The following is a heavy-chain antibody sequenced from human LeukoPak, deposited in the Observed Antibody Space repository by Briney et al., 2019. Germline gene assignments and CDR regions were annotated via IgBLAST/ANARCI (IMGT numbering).Heavy chain of an antibody. J-gene: IGHJ4*02. Sequence: GGSLRLSCAASAFIVSSNYMSWVRQAPGKGLEWVSIIYSGGSTYYADSVKGRFTISRENSKNTVYLQMNSLRGEDTAMYYCARVGTGTSGYFDYWGQGALVTVSS. CDR3: ARVGTGTSGYFDY. CDR2: IYSGGST. CDR1: AFIVSSNY. D-gene: IGHD2-8*01. V-gene: IGHV3-53*01.